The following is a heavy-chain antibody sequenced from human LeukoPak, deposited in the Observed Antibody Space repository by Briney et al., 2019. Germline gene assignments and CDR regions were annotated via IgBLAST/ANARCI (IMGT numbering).Heavy chain of an antibody. V-gene: IGHV3-7*01. J-gene: IGHJ4*02. Sequence: GGSLRLSCAASGFTFSSYWMSWVRQAPGKGLEWVATIRQDGSQKYYVDSVKGRFTISRDNAKNSLYLQMNSLRAEDTAVYYCAREGGGYNNRGFDYWGQGTLVTVSS. D-gene: IGHD5-24*01. CDR1: GFTFSSYW. CDR3: AREGGGYNNRGFDY. CDR2: IRQDGSQK.